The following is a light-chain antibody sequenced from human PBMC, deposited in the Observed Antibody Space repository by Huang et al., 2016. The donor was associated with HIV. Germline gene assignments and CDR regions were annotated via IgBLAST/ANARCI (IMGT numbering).Light chain of an antibody. V-gene: IGKV3-20*01. CDR2: GAS. CDR1: QSVNSGY. J-gene: IGKJ1*01. CDR3: QQYGSSPGT. Sequence: EIVLTQSPGTLSLSPGERVTLSCRASQSVNSGYLAWYQQKPGQAPRLLIYGASSRATGIPDFTLTISRLQPEDFAVYFCQQYGSSPGTFGQGTKVEMK.